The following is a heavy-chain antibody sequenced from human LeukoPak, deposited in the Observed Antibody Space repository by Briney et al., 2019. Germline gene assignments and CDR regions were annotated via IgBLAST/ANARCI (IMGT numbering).Heavy chain of an antibody. V-gene: IGHV3-7*01. J-gene: IGHJ6*03. Sequence: GGSLLLSCAASGFTFSSLWMSWVRPAPGRGPEGVANINQDGGTTYYVASVKGRFTISRDNAKNSLSLQMSSLRAEDTAVYYCTKDRQGPNQYHMDVWGKGTTVTVSS. CDR1: GFTFSSLW. CDR3: TKDRQGPNQYHMDV. CDR2: INQDGGTT.